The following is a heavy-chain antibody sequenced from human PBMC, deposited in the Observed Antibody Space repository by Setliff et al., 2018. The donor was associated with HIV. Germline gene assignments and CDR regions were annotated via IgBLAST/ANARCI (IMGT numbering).Heavy chain of an antibody. J-gene: IGHJ4*02. D-gene: IGHD3-22*01. V-gene: IGHV4-39*01. CDR1: GGSVSSSSSY. CDR3: ARHGVDDTSANYFRFGVHDH. CDR2: VCYSRSS. Sequence: SETLSLTCTVSGGSVSSSSSYWGWIRQPPGKGLEWIGNVCYSRSSYYNPSLKSRVTISVDTSKNQFSLKLSSVTAADTAVYYCARHGVDDTSANYFRFGVHDHWSQGTLVTVSS.